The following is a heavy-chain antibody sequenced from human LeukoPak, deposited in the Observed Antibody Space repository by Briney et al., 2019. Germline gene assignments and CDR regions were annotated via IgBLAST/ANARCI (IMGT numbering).Heavy chain of an antibody. CDR3: ARGAYYDSSGYPPGDWFDP. Sequence: GGSLRLSCAASGFTFSTYGMSWVRQAPGKGLEWVSRISSNGDSTNYADSVKGRFTISRDNSKNTLYLQMNSLRAEDTAVYYCARGAYYDSSGYPPGDWFDPWGQGTLVTVS. J-gene: IGHJ5*02. V-gene: IGHV3-23*01. CDR1: GFTFSTYG. CDR2: ISSNGDST. D-gene: IGHD3-22*01.